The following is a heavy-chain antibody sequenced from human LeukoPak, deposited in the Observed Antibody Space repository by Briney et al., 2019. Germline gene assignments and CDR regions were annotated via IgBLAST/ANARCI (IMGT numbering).Heavy chain of an antibody. CDR2: ISSSSTTI. J-gene: IGHJ4*02. Sequence: PGGSLRLSCAASEFIFSTYSMNWVRQAPGKGLEWVSYISSSSTTIYYADSVKGRFTISRDNAKNSLYLQMNSLRAEGTAVYYCASGGGYFDYWGQGTLVTVSS. D-gene: IGHD3-10*01. CDR3: ASGGGYFDY. V-gene: IGHV3-48*04. CDR1: EFIFSTYS.